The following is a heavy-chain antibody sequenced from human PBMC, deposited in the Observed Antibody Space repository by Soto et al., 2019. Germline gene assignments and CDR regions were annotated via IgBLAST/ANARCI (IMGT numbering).Heavy chain of an antibody. CDR3: ASGWFGEFVYYFDY. V-gene: IGHV1-3*01. CDR1: GYTFTSYA. CDR2: INAGNGNA. Sequence: GASVKVSCKASGYTFTSYAIDWVRQAPGQRLEWMGWINAGNGNAKYSQKFQERVTISRDMSTSTAYMELRSLGSDDTAVYYCASGWFGEFVYYFDYWGQGTLVTVSS. J-gene: IGHJ4*02. D-gene: IGHD3-10*01.